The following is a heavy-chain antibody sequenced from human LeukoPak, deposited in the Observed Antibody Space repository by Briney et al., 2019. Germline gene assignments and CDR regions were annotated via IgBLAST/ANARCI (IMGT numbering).Heavy chain of an antibody. Sequence: ASVKVSRKASGYTFTGYYMHWVRQAPGQGLEWMGWINPNSGGTNYAQKFQGRVTMTRDTSISTAYMELSRLRSDDTAVYYCARDYCGGDCHFDYWGQGTLVTVSS. D-gene: IGHD2-21*02. V-gene: IGHV1-2*02. CDR2: INPNSGGT. CDR3: ARDYCGGDCHFDY. CDR1: GYTFTGYY. J-gene: IGHJ4*02.